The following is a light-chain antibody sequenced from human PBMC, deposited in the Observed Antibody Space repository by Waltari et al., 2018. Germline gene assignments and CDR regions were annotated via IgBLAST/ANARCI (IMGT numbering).Light chain of an antibody. Sequence: QSALHQPPPASGSQGQSVPFSCTGTSRDVGWFDYFSWYQQHPGPTPKILNYTGRPRPSAVPDPFSGSKSTNTASLIVSRLQADDESDYYCSSYASSNIVFGGGTKLTVL. V-gene: IGLV2-8*01. CDR1: SRDVGWFDY. J-gene: IGLJ2*01. CDR2: TGR. CDR3: SSYASSNIV.